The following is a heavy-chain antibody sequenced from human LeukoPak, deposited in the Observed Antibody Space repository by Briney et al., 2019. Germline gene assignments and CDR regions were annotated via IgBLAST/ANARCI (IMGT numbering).Heavy chain of an antibody. Sequence: ASVKVSCKVSGYTLTELSMHWVRQAPGKGLEWMGGFDPEDGETIYAQKFQGRVTMTEDTSTDTAYMELSSLRSDDTAVYHCARELLKYCSGGSCYLGVYFDYWGQGTLVTVSS. CDR2: FDPEDGET. V-gene: IGHV1-24*01. CDR1: GYTLTELS. D-gene: IGHD2-15*01. J-gene: IGHJ4*02. CDR3: ARELLKYCSGGSCYLGVYFDY.